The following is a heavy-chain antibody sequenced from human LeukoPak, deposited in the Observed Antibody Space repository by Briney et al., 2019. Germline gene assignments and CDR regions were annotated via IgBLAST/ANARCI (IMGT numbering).Heavy chain of an antibody. V-gene: IGHV3-21*01. J-gene: IGHJ6*03. CDR2: ISSTSSYK. Sequence: GGSLRLSCEASGFTFSSYSMKWVRQAPGKGLEWVSCISSTSSYKYYADSVKGRFTISRDNAKNSLYLQMNSLRAEDTALYYCARDGDTVLTRGYYYYLDVWGKGTTVTVSS. CDR3: ARDGDTVLTRGYYYYLDV. CDR1: GFTFSSYS. D-gene: IGHD3-10*01.